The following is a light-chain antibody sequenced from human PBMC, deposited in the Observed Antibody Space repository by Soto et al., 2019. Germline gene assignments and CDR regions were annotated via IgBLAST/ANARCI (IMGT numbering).Light chain of an antibody. CDR1: SSDVGGYNY. CDR2: EVS. CDR3: SSYAGSNNFV. V-gene: IGLV2-8*01. J-gene: IGLJ1*01. Sequence: QSALTQPPSASGSPGQSVTISCTGTSSDVGGYNYVSWYQQQPGKAPKLMIYEVSKRPSGVPDRFSGSKSGNTASLTVSGLQAEDEADYYCSSYAGSNNFVFGTGTKVTVL.